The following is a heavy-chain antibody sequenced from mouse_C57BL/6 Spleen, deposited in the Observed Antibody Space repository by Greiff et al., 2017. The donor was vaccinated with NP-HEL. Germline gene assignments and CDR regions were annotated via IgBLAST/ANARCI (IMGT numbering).Heavy chain of an antibody. CDR2: ISSGSSTI. J-gene: IGHJ4*01. D-gene: IGHD1-1*01. CDR1: GFTFSDYG. V-gene: IGHV5-17*01. CDR3: ARPGYYGSSYVSYAMDY. Sequence: EVKVVESGGGLVKPGGSLKLSCAASGFTFSDYGMHWVRQAPEKGLEWVAYISSGSSTIYYTDTVKGRFTISRDNAKNTLFLQMTSLRSEDTAMYYCARPGYYGSSYVSYAMDYWGQGTSVTVSS.